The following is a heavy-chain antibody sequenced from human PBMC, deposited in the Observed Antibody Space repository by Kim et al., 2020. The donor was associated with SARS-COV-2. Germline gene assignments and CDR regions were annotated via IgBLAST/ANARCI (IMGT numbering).Heavy chain of an antibody. Sequence: SETLSLTCAVYGGSFSGYYWSWIRQPPGKGLEWIGEINHSGSTNYNPSLKSRVTISVDTSKNQFSLKLSSVTAADTAVYYCARGEVGVVPAGLGVTYYY. CDR2: INHSGST. CDR3: ARGEVGVVPAGLGVTYYY. J-gene: IGHJ6*01. CDR1: GGSFSGYY. V-gene: IGHV4-34*01. D-gene: IGHD2-2*01.